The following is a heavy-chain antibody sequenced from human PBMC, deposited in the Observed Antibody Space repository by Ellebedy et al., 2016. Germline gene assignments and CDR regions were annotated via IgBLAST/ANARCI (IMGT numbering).Heavy chain of an antibody. D-gene: IGHD3-10*01. CDR1: GESINTSPYL. Sequence: SETLSLXXAVSGESINTSPYLWGWIRHSPGKGLEWIGSLDNSGNTDYNPSLESRASISLDTSKNQFSLKLTSVTAADTSVYYCARIHASGEGGRGFFDHWGQGTLVTVSS. J-gene: IGHJ4*02. CDR3: ARIHASGEGGRGFFDH. V-gene: IGHV4-39*07. CDR2: LDNSGNT.